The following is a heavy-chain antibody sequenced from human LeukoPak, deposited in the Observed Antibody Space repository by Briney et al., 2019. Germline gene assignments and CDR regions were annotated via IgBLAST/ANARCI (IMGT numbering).Heavy chain of an antibody. CDR1: GFTFRTYW. V-gene: IGHV3-74*01. Sequence: PGGSLRLSCAVSGFTFRTYWMHWVRQVPGEGLVWVSRINEDGSITNYADSVKGRFSISRDNAENTLYLQMNSLGAEDTAVYYCGRDLGGRSGYWGQGTLVTVSS. CDR3: GRDLGGRSGY. D-gene: IGHD1-26*01. CDR2: INEDGSIT. J-gene: IGHJ4*02.